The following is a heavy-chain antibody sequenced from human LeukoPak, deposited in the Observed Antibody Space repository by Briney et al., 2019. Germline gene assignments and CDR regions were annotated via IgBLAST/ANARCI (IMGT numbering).Heavy chain of an antibody. CDR3: GRHGPLYDIWSAQFYFDS. V-gene: IGHV4-59*08. Sequence: SETLSLTCTVSGDSISTYYWSWIRQPPGKELEWIGYIYFSGTTKYSPSLKSRVTISVDTSKDQFSLSLSSVTAADTAVYYCGRHGPLYDIWSAQFYFDSWGQGTLVTVSS. CDR1: GDSISTYY. CDR2: IYFSGTT. J-gene: IGHJ4*02. D-gene: IGHD3-3*01.